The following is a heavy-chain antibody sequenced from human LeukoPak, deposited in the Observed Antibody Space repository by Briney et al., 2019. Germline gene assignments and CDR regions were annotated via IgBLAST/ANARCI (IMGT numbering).Heavy chain of an antibody. J-gene: IGHJ5*01. D-gene: IGHD5-18*01. Sequence: SETLSLTCIVSGGSLSSYYWSWIRQPAGKGLEWIGRIYTSGSTNYNPSLKCLVTRSVDTSKTQFSLKLSSVSAADTAEYYCVREDTAMPGDSWGQGTLVTVSS. V-gene: IGHV4-4*07. CDR3: VREDTAMPGDS. CDR2: IYTSGST. CDR1: GGSLSSYY.